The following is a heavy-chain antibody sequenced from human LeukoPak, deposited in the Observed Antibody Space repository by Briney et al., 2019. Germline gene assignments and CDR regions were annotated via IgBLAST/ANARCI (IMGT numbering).Heavy chain of an antibody. CDR3: ADTNWNDGDDY. CDR1: GGSISSSSYY. D-gene: IGHD1-20*01. Sequence: SETLSLTCTVSGGSISSSSYYWGWIRQPPGKGLEWIGSIYYSGSTYYNPSLKSRVTISVDTSKNQFSLKLSSVTAADTAVYYCADTNWNDGDDYWGQGTLVTVSS. J-gene: IGHJ4*02. V-gene: IGHV4-39*01. CDR2: IYYSGST.